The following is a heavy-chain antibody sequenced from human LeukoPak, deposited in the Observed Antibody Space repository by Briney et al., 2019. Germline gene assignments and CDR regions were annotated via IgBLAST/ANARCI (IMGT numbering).Heavy chain of an antibody. D-gene: IGHD6-19*01. J-gene: IGHJ4*02. Sequence: ASVKVSCKASGYTFTSYGISWVRQAPGQGLEWMGWISAYNGNTNYAQKLQGRVTMTTDTSTSTAYMELRSLRSDDTAVYYCARDNTVAGTGTFDYWGQGTLVTVSS. CDR3: ARDNTVAGTGTFDY. CDR1: GYTFTSYG. V-gene: IGHV1-18*01. CDR2: ISAYNGNT.